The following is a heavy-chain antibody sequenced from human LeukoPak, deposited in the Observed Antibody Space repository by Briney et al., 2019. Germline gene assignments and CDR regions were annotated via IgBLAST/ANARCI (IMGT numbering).Heavy chain of an antibody. CDR2: INHSGST. CDR3: ARGPTATYYYDSSGYYRHYYMDV. V-gene: IGHV4-39*07. D-gene: IGHD3-22*01. Sequence: PSETLSLTXSVSGGSISSSSYYWNWIRQPPGKGLEWIGEINHSGSTNYNPSLKSRVTISVDTSKNQFSLKLSSVTAADTAVYYCARGPTATYYYDSSGYYRHYYMDVWGKGTTVTVSS. J-gene: IGHJ6*03. CDR1: GGSISSSSYY.